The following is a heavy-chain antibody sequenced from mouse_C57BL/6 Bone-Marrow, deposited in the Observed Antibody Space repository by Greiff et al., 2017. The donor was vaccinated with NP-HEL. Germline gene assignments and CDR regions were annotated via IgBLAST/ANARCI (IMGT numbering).Heavy chain of an antibody. V-gene: IGHV7-1*01. CDR2: SRNKANDYTT. D-gene: IGHD2-4*01. J-gene: IGHJ3*01. CDR3: ARDVYDSPFAY. CDR1: GFTFSDFY. Sequence: DVKLVESGGGLVQSGRSLRLSCATSGFTFSDFYMEWVRQAPGKGLEWIAASRNKANDYTTEYSASVKGRFIVSRDTSQSILYLQMNALRAEDTAIYYCARDVYDSPFAYWGQGTLVTVSA.